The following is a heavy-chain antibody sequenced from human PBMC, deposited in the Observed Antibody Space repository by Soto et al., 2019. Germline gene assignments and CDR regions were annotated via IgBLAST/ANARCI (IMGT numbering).Heavy chain of an antibody. CDR2: IYYSGST. J-gene: IGHJ6*02. V-gene: IGHV4-59*01. CDR3: ARGDPLLWFGEKVYYGMDV. CDR1: GGSISSYY. Sequence: QVQLQESGPGLVKPSETLSLTCTVSGGSISSYYWSWIRQPPGKVLEWIGYIYYSGSTNYNPSLKSRVTISVDTSKNQFSLKLSSVTAADTAVYYCARGDPLLWFGEKVYYGMDVWGQGTTVTVSS. D-gene: IGHD3-10*01.